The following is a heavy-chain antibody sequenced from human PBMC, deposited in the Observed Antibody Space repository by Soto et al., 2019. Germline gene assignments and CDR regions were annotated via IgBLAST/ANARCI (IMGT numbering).Heavy chain of an antibody. CDR3: ARDVAAADY. V-gene: IGHV1-3*01. CDR1: GYSFTSYA. CDR2: INAGNGNT. J-gene: IGHJ4*02. D-gene: IGHD2-2*01. Sequence: ASVQVSCKASGYSFTSYAIHLMRQAPGQRLEWMGWINAGNGNTKVPQKFQGRVTITRDTSASTAYMELSSLRSEDTAVYYCARDVAAADYWGRGTLVTVSS.